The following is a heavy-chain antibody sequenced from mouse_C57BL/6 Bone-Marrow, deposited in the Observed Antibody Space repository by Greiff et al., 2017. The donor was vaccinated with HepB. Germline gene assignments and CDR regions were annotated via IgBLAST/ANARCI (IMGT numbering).Heavy chain of an antibody. D-gene: IGHD2-5*01. Sequence: QVQLQQPGAELVKPGASVKLSCKASGYTFTSYWMQWVKQRPGQGLEWIGEIDPSDSDTTYNQKFKGKATLTVDTSSSTAYMQLSSLTSEDSAVYYCVRTEVCYSNYVGFAYWGQGTLVTVAA. CDR2: IDPSDSDT. V-gene: IGHV1-50*01. J-gene: IGHJ3*01. CDR3: VRTEVCYSNYVGFAY. CDR1: GYTFTSYW.